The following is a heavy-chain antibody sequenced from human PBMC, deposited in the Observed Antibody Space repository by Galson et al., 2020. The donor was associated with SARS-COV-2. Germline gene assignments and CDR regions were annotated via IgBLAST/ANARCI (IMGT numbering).Heavy chain of an antibody. CDR3: ASDLSYDTSGYYCRYGMDV. D-gene: IGHD3-22*01. V-gene: IGHV4-39*01. CDR1: GGSISSSRYF. CDR2: IYYSGST. J-gene: IGHJ6*02. Sequence: SETLSLTCTVSGGSISSSRYFWGSLRQPPGKGLEWIGSIYYSGSTYYNLSLKSRITISIDTPKNQFSLKLSSVTAADTAVYYCASDLSYDTSGYYCRYGMDVWGQGTTVTVSS.